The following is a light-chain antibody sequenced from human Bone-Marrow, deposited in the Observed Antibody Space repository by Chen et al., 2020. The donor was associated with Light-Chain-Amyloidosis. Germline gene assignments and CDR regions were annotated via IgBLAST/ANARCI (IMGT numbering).Light chain of an antibody. V-gene: IGLV1-51*01. CDR1: SSNIGNNY. Sequence: QSVLTQPPSVSAAPGPKVTISCSGSSSNIGNNYVSWYQHHPGPATKLLIYDNNNRPSGIPARFAGSKSGTSSTLCITGLQTGDEADYYCGTWDSSLSAGVFGTGTKVTVL. CDR2: DNN. J-gene: IGLJ1*01. CDR3: GTWDSSLSAGV.